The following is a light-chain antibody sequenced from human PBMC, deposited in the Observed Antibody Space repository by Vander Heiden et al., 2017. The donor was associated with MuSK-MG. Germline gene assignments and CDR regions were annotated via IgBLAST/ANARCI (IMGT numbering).Light chain of an antibody. CDR3: SSSRTSNTVV. CDR2: DVS. CDR1: SSDIGSYRY. J-gene: IGLJ3*02. Sequence: SALTQPASVSGSPGQSITISCIGTSSDIGSYRYVSWYQQHPGKVPKLLIFDVSDRPPGVSNRFSGSKSGNTASLTIFGLQPEDEADYYCSSSRTSNTVVFGGGTKVTVL. V-gene: IGLV2-14*03.